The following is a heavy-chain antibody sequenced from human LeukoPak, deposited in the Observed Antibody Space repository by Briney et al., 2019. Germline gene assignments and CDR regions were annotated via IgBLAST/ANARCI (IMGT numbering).Heavy chain of an antibody. CDR1: GFTFSDYD. V-gene: IGHV3-23*01. J-gene: IGHJ5*02. CDR3: AKDLSRAVAADWFDP. CDR2: ISDSGGST. Sequence: GGSLRLSCAASGFTFSDYDMSWVRQAPGKGLEWVSSISDSGGSTYYADSVEGRFTISRDNSKNTLYLQMTNLRAADTAVYYCAKDLSRAVAADWFDPWDQGSLVTVSS. D-gene: IGHD6-19*01.